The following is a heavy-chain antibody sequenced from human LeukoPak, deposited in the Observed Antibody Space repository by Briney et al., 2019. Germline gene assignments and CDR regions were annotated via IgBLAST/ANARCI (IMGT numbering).Heavy chain of an antibody. CDR2: IYSGDNT. V-gene: IGHV3-66*01. J-gene: IGHJ4*02. Sequence: GGSLRLSCVASGFTVSSNYMSWVRQAPGKGLEWVSVIYSGDNTYYVNSVKGRFTISRDSSKNTLYLQMNSLRAEDTAVYYCARDYYDILTANRQTKSSYFDYWGQGTLVTVSS. CDR1: GFTVSSNY. D-gene: IGHD3-9*01. CDR3: ARDYYDILTANRQTKSSYFDY.